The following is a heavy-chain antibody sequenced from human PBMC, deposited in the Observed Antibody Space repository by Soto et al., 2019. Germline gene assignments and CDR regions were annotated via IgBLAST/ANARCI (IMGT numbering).Heavy chain of an antibody. CDR1: GYTFTSYG. D-gene: IGHD3-3*01. Sequence: ASVKVSCKASGYTFTSYGISWVRQAPGQGLEWMGWISAYNGNTNYARKLQGRVTMTTDTSTSTAYMELRSLRSDDAAVYYCARAGDYDFWSGYYSPPYYYYGMDVWGQGTTVTVSS. CDR2: ISAYNGNT. J-gene: IGHJ6*02. CDR3: ARAGDYDFWSGYYSPPYYYYGMDV. V-gene: IGHV1-18*01.